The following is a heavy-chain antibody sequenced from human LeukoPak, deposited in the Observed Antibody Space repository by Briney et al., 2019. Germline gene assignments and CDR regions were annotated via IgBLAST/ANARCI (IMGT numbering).Heavy chain of an antibody. J-gene: IGHJ6*03. D-gene: IGHD6-19*01. Sequence: RGSLRLSCAASGFTFSSYGMHWVRQAPGKGLEWVAVISYDGSNKYYADSVKGRFTISRDNSKNTLYLQMNSLRAEDTAVYYCARSEYSSGWSLAGYYYYYMDVWGKGTTVTVSS. V-gene: IGHV3-30*03. CDR3: ARSEYSSGWSLAGYYYYYMDV. CDR1: GFTFSSYG. CDR2: ISYDGSNK.